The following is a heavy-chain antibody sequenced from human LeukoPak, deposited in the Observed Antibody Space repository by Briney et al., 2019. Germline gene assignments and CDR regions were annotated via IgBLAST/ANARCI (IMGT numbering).Heavy chain of an antibody. D-gene: IGHD3-10*01. J-gene: IGHJ4*02. CDR3: ARGSRNGSGSYYFDY. Sequence: ASVKVSCKASGYTFTGYYMHWVRPAPGQGLEWMGWINPNSGGTNYAQKFQGWVTMTRDTSISTAYMELSRLRSEDTAVYYCARGSRNGSGSYYFDYWGQGTLVTVSS. CDR2: INPNSGGT. V-gene: IGHV1-2*04. CDR1: GYTFTGYY.